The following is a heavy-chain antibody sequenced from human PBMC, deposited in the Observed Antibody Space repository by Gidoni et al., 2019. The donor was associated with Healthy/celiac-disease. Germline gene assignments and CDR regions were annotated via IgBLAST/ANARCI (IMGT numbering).Heavy chain of an antibody. V-gene: IGHV1-3*01. CDR1: GYTFTSYA. D-gene: IGHD4-4*01. Sequence: QVQLVPSGAEVKKPGASVKVSCKASGYTFTSYAMHWVRQATGQRLEWMGWINAGNGNTKYSQKFQGRVTITRDTSAGTAYMELSSLRSEDTAVYYCARGTTVITYFDYWGQGTLVTVSS. J-gene: IGHJ4*02. CDR3: ARGTTVITYFDY. CDR2: INAGNGNT.